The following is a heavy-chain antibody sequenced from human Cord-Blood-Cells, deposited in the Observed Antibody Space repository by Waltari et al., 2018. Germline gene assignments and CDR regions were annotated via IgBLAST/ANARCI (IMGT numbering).Heavy chain of an antibody. V-gene: IGHV4-38-2*01. J-gene: IGHJ5*02. D-gene: IGHD3-10*01. CDR3: ARGQYYGSGSNWFDP. CDR1: GYSISSGYY. CDR2: IYHSGST. Sequence: QVQLQESGPGLVKPSATLSLTCAVSGYSISSGYYWGWIRQPPGKGLEWIGSIYHSGSTYYNPSLKSRVTISVDTSKNQFSLKLSSVTAADTAVYYCARGQYYGSGSNWFDPWGQGTLVTVSS.